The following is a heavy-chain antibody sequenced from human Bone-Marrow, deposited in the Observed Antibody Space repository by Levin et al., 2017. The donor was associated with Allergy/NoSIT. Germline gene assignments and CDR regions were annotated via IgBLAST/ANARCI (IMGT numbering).Heavy chain of an antibody. J-gene: IGHJ4*02. CDR3: ARGGVVGY. V-gene: IGHV3-48*01. CDR1: GFTFSSYS. CDR2: ISSSSSTI. D-gene: IGHD2-15*01. Sequence: TGESLKISCAASGFTFSSYSMNWVRQAPGKGLEWVSYISSSSSTIYYADSVKGRFTISRDNAKNSLYLQMNSLRAEDTAVYYCARGGVVGYWGQGTLVTVSS.